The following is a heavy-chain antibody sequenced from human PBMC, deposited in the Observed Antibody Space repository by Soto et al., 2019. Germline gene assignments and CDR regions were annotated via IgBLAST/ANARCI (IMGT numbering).Heavy chain of an antibody. CDR1: GFMFSNYG. Sequence: QVQLVESGGGVVHPGRSLSLSCAGSGFMFSNYGMHWVRRAPGKGLEWVAFISYAGGEPFYADSVKGRFTISRDNSERTLFLHMRSLKKEDTAVYYCAITNVADASFDYWGQGTLVTVSS. CDR3: AITNVADASFDY. V-gene: IGHV3-30*03. CDR2: ISYAGGEP. J-gene: IGHJ4*02. D-gene: IGHD2-8*01.